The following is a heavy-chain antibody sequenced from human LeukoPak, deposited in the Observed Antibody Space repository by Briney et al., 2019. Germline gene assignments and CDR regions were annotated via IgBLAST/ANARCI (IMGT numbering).Heavy chain of an antibody. Sequence: GGSLRLSCAASGFTFSSSWMHWVRQAPGKGLVWVSRIYSDGSSTTYAGSVKGRFTISRDNANNTVYLQMDSLGAEDTALYYCARGGSTWLDYWGQGALVTVSS. D-gene: IGHD6-13*01. J-gene: IGHJ4*02. CDR1: GFTFSSSW. CDR2: IYSDGSST. CDR3: ARGGSTWLDY. V-gene: IGHV3-74*03.